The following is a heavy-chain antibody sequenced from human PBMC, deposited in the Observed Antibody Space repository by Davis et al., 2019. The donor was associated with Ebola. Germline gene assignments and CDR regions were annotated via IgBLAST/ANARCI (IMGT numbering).Heavy chain of an antibody. CDR3: ARGPSTKDIVVVPAADFDY. J-gene: IGHJ4*02. V-gene: IGHV3-30-3*01. CDR1: GFTFSSYA. Sequence: GESLKISCAASGFTFSSYAMHWVRQAPGKGLEWVAVISYDGSNKYYADSVKGRFTISRDNAKNSLYLQMNSLRAEDTAVYYCARGPSTKDIVVVPAADFDYWGQGTLVTVSS. D-gene: IGHD2-2*01. CDR2: ISYDGSNK.